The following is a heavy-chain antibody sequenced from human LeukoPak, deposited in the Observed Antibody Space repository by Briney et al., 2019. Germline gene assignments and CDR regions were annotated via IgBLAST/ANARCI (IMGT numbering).Heavy chain of an antibody. D-gene: IGHD4-17*01. Sequence: GGSLRLSCVASGFTFRSHSMNWVRQAPGKGLEWVSSISSSSSYIYYADSVKGRFTISRDNAKNSLYLQINSLRAEDTAVYYCVRGNYGDYAYFDYWSQGTLVTVSS. V-gene: IGHV3-21*01. CDR2: ISSSSSYI. CDR1: GFTFRSHS. J-gene: IGHJ4*02. CDR3: VRGNYGDYAYFDY.